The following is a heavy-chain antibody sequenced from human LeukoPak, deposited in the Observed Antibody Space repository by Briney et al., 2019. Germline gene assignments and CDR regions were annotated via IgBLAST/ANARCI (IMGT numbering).Heavy chain of an antibody. J-gene: IGHJ3*02. V-gene: IGHV4-4*07. Sequence: SETLSLACTVSGGSISSYYWSWIRQPAGKGLEWIGRIYTSGSTNYNPSLKSRVTMSVDTSQNQFSLKLSSVTAADTAVYYCARGEGDIWSGYFNDAFDIWGQGTMVTVSS. D-gene: IGHD3-3*01. CDR2: IYTSGST. CDR3: ARGEGDIWSGYFNDAFDI. CDR1: GGSISSYY.